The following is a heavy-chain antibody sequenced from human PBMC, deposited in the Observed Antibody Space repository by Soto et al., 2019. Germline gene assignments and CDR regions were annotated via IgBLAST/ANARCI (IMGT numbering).Heavy chain of an antibody. CDR2: IIPIFGTA. V-gene: IGHV1-69*01. CDR3: AGDCEPGLLSIVGARCWGVFDP. D-gene: IGHD3-22*01. J-gene: IGHJ5*02. Sequence: QVQLVQSGAEVKKPGSSVKVSCKASGGTFSSYAISWVRQAPGQGLEWMGGIIPIFGTANYAQKFQGRVTITADESTSTAYIEQSSLRSEDTAVYYCAGDCEPGLLSIVGARCWGVFDPWGQGTLVTVSS. CDR1: GGTFSSYA.